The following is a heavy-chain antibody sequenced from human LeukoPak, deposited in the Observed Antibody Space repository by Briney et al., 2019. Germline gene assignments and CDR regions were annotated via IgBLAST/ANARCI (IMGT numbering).Heavy chain of an antibody. Sequence: GGSLRLSCAASGFTFSSYSTNWVRQAPGKGLEWVSSISSSSSYIYYADSVKGRFTISRDNAKNSLYLQMNSLRVEDTGVYYCARDGYFWSSSWYPLHYWGQGTLVTVSS. J-gene: IGHJ4*02. D-gene: IGHD6-13*01. CDR2: ISSSSSYI. CDR3: ARDGYFWSSSWYPLHY. CDR1: GFTFSSYS. V-gene: IGHV3-21*01.